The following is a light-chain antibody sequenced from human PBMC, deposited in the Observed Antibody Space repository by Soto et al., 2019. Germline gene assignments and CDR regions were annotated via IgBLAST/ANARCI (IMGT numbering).Light chain of an antibody. CDR1: QSVSSS. J-gene: IGKJ3*01. CDR2: DAS. CDR3: HQRSNWIFA. Sequence: EIVLIQSPATLSLSPGERATLSCRASQSVSSSLAWYQQNPGQAPRLLSYDASYRATGVPARFIGGGSGTDFTLIITSLEPEDFAVYYCHQRSNWIFAFGPGTKVDL. V-gene: IGKV3-11*01.